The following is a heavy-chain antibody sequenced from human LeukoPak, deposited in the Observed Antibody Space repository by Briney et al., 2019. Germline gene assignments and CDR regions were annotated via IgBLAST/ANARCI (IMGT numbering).Heavy chain of an antibody. J-gene: IGHJ3*02. D-gene: IGHD1-26*01. CDR1: GGSISSDNW. V-gene: IGHV4-4*02. Sequence: NPSGTLSLTCAVSGGSISSDNWWSWVRQPPGKGLEWIGEIYHSGSTNYNPSLQSRVTISVDTSKNQFSLKLSSVTAADTAVYYCASNSGSYGDAFDIWGQGTMVTVSS. CDR3: ASNSGSYGDAFDI. CDR2: IYHSGST.